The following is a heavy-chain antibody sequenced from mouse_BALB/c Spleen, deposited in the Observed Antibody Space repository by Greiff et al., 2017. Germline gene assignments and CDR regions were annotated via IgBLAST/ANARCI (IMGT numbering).Heavy chain of an antibody. CDR3: ARSPDSSGYGGYAMDY. D-gene: IGHD3-2*01. J-gene: IGHJ4*01. CDR2: IYPGDGDT. CDR1: GYAFSSYW. V-gene: IGHV1-80*01. Sequence: QVQLQQSGAELVRPGSSVKISCKASGYAFSSYWMNWVKQRPGQGLEWIGQIYPGDGDTNYNGKFKGKATLTADKSSSTAYMQLSSLTSEDSAVYFCARSPDSSGYGGYAMDYWGQGTSVTVSS.